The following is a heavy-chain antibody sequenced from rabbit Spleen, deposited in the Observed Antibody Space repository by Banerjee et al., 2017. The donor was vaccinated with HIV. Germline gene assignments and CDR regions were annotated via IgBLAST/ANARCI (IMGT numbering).Heavy chain of an antibody. D-gene: IGHD1-1*01. V-gene: IGHV1S7*01. J-gene: IGHJ4*01. CDR3: ARSGYVGGDYTWDL. Sequence: QSLEESGGDLVKPGASLTLSCKASGFDFNGYYLSWVRQAPGKGLEWIGYIDPVFGSTYYAYWVNGRFTISSDNAQNTLYLQLKSLTAADTATYFCARSGYVGGDYTWDLWGPGTLVTVS. CDR2: IDPVFGST. CDR1: GFDFNGYY.